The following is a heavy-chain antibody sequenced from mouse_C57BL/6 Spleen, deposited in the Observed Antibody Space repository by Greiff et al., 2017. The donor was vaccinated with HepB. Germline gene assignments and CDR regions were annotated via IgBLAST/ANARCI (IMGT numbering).Heavy chain of an antibody. Sequence: QVQLQQSGAELVRPGASVKLSCKASGYTFTDYYIHWVKQRPGQGLEWIARIYPGSGNTYYNEKFKGKATLTAEKSSSTAYMQLSSLTSEDSAVYFCARGGLGREYFDYWGKGTTLTVSS. D-gene: IGHD4-1*01. CDR1: GYTFTDYY. V-gene: IGHV1-76*01. J-gene: IGHJ2*01. CDR2: IYPGSGNT. CDR3: ARGGLGREYFDY.